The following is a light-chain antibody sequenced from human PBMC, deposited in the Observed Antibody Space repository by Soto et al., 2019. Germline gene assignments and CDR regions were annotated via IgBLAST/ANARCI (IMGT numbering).Light chain of an antibody. CDR2: GAS. Sequence: EIVMTQSPATLSVSPGERATLSCRASQSVSANLAWYQQKPGQAPRLLISGASTRATGIPARFSGSGSGTEFTLTIRSLQSEDFAVYYCQQYKNWPPYTFGQGTKLEIK. CDR3: QQYKNWPPYT. V-gene: IGKV3-15*01. CDR1: QSVSAN. J-gene: IGKJ2*01.